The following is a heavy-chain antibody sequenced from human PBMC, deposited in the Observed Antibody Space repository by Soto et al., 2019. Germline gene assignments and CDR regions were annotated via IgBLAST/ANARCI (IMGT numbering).Heavy chain of an antibody. CDR2: INTYGSIT. D-gene: IGHD3-22*01. V-gene: IGHV3-74*01. J-gene: IGHJ4*02. CDR1: GFTFTNYW. Sequence: EVQLVESGGGLVQPGGSLRLSCAASGFTFTNYWVHWVRQAPGKGLVWVSRINTYGSITNYADSVKGRFTISRDNAKNTLYLPMNSLRAEDTAVYYCARGAGSAYYVDYWGQGTLVTVSS. CDR3: ARGAGSAYYVDY.